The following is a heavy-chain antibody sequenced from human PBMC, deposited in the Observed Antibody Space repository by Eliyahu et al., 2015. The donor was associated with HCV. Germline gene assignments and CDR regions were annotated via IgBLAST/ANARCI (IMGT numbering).Heavy chain of an antibody. Sequence: QLQLQESGPGLVKPSETLSLTCTVSGGSISSSSYYWGWIRXPPGKGLEWIGSIYYSGSTYYNPSLKSRVTISVDTSKNQFSLKLSSVTAADTAVYYCARRDTVAGLLWGQGTLVTVSS. J-gene: IGHJ4*02. CDR1: GGSISSSSYY. D-gene: IGHD6-19*01. V-gene: IGHV4-39*01. CDR2: IYYSGST. CDR3: ARRDTVAGLL.